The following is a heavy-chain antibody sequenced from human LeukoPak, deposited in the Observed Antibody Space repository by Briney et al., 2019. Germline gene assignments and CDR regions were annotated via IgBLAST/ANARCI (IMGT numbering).Heavy chain of an antibody. CDR2: INSDGSST. V-gene: IGHV3-74*01. D-gene: IGHD6-13*01. Sequence: GGSLRLSCAASGFTLSNYWMHWVRLAPGKGLMWVSRINSDGSSTNYADSVKGRFTISRDTTKNTLYLQMDDLRAEDTAVYYCAKSPYDSSWSFDYWGQGTLVTVSS. CDR1: GFTLSNYW. CDR3: AKSPYDSSWSFDY. J-gene: IGHJ4*02.